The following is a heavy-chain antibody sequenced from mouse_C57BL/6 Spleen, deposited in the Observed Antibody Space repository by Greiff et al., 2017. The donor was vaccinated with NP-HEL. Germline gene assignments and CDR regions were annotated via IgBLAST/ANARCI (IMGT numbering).Heavy chain of an antibody. V-gene: IGHV6-3*01. J-gene: IGHJ2*01. Sequence: EVKLVESGGGLVQPGGSMKLSCVASGFTFSNYWMNWVRQSPEKGLEWVAQIRLKSDNYATHYAESVKGRLTISRDDSKSSVYLQMNNLRAEDTGIYYCTGPYDGYPYYFDYWGQGTTLTVSS. D-gene: IGHD2-3*01. CDR3: TGPYDGYPYYFDY. CDR1: GFTFSNYW. CDR2: IRLKSDNYAT.